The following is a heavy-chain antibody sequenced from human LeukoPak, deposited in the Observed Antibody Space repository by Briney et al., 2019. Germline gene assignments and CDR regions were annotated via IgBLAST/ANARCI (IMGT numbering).Heavy chain of an antibody. CDR2: INPNSGGT. V-gene: IGHV1-2*02. Sequence: ASVKVSCKASGYTFTGYYMHWVRQAPGQGLEWMGWINPNSGGTNYAQKFQGRVTMTRDTSISTAYMELSRLRSDDTAVYYCARGSFSSGYAFDYCGQGTLVTVSS. CDR1: GYTFTGYY. J-gene: IGHJ4*02. D-gene: IGHD3-22*01. CDR3: ARGSFSSGYAFDY.